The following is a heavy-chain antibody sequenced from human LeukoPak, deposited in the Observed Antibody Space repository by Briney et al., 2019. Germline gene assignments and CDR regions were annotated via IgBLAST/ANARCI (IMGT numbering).Heavy chain of an antibody. Sequence: GSLRLSCGASGFTFSSYWMSWVRQAPGKGLEWVASIKQDGSEKYYVDSVKGRFTISRDNAKNSLYLQMNSLRAEDTALYYCARAPGEGWFDPWGQGTLVTVSS. V-gene: IGHV3-7*01. CDR1: GFTFSSYW. J-gene: IGHJ5*02. CDR2: IKQDGSEK. D-gene: IGHD4-17*01. CDR3: ARAPGEGWFDP.